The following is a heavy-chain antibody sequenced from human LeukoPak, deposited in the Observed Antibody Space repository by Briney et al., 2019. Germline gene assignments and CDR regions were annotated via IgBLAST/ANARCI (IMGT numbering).Heavy chain of an antibody. J-gene: IGHJ6*03. CDR2: INSDGSST. CDR1: GFTFSSYG. D-gene: IGHD5-18*01. CDR3: ARARIQLWPYYYMDV. V-gene: IGHV3-74*01. Sequence: GGSLRLSCAASGFTFSSYGMSWVRQAPGKGLVWVSRINSDGSSTSYADSVKGRFTISRDNAKNTLYLQMNSLRAEDTAVYYCARARIQLWPYYYMDVWGKGTTVTVSS.